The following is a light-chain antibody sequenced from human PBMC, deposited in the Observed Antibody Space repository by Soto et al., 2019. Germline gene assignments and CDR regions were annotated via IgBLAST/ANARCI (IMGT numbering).Light chain of an antibody. Sequence: DILMTQSPSTLSASVGDRVTITCRASQSISNWLAWYQQKPGKAPKLLIFKASTLESGVPSRFSGSGSGTEFTLNISSLQPDDFATYHCQQYDTYPRTFGQGTKVDIK. CDR2: KAS. V-gene: IGKV1-5*03. J-gene: IGKJ1*01. CDR3: QQYDTYPRT. CDR1: QSISNW.